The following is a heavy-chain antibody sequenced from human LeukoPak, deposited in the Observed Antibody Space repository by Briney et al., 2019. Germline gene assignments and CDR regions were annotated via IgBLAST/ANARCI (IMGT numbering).Heavy chain of an antibody. J-gene: IGHJ4*02. CDR2: ISAYNGNT. CDR3: ARDRLGYFDWPQPAQDY. D-gene: IGHD3-9*01. CDR1: GYTFTSYG. V-gene: IGHV1-18*01. Sequence: ASVKVSCKASGYTFTSYGISWVRQAPGQGLEWMGWISAYNGNTNYAQKLQGRVTMTTDTSTSTAYMELRSLRSDDTAVYYCARDRLGYFDWPQPAQDYWGQGTLVTVSS.